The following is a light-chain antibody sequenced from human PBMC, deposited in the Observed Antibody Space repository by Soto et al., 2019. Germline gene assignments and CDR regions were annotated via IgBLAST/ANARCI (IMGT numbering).Light chain of an antibody. CDR3: ISRTSTITDV. J-gene: IGLJ1*01. Sequence: QSVLIQPASVSGSPGQSITISCTGTSSDVGGYNYVSWYQQHPGKVPKLIIYEVSNRPSGISHRFSGSKSGNMASLTISGLLAEDEADYYCISRTSTITDVFGTGTKVTVL. CDR2: EVS. V-gene: IGLV2-14*01. CDR1: SSDVGGYNY.